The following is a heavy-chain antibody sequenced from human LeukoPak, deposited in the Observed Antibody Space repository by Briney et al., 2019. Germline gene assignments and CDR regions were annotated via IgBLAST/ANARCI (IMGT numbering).Heavy chain of an antibody. V-gene: IGHV4-39*07. CDR3: AREAMIPY. J-gene: IGHJ4*02. Sequence: SETLSLTCTVSGGSISSSSYYWGWIRQPPGKGLEWIGSIYYSGSTYYNPSLKSRVTISVDTSKNQFSLKLSSVTAADTAVYYCAREAMIPYWGQGTLVTVSS. CDR2: IYYSGST. CDR1: GGSISSSSYY. D-gene: IGHD3-22*01.